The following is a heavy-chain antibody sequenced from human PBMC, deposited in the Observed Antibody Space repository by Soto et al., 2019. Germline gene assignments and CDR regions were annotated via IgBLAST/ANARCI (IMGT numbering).Heavy chain of an antibody. J-gene: IGHJ3*02. CDR1: GGSISSGGYY. CDR3: ARSARRGDAFDI. D-gene: IGHD3-10*01. Sequence: QVQLQESGPGLVKPSQTLSLTCTVSGGSISSGGYYWSWIRQHPGKGLEWIGYIYDSGSTHYNPSPKSRVNISPDTSKTHFSIKLSTVTAADTAVYYYARSARRGDAFDIWGQGTMVTVSS. CDR2: IYDSGST. V-gene: IGHV4-31*03.